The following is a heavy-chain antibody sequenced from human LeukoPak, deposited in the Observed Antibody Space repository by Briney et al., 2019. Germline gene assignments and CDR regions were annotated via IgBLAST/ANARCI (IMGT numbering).Heavy chain of an antibody. V-gene: IGHV3-9*01. Sequence: GGSLRLSCAASGFTFSSHWMHWVRHTPGKGLEWVSGISWNSGSIAYADSVKGRFTISRDNAKNSLYLQMNSLRAEDTALYYCAKDFGRSAYDRPFDYWGQGTLVTVSS. CDR3: AKDFGRSAYDRPFDY. J-gene: IGHJ4*02. CDR2: ISWNSGSI. CDR1: GFTFSSHW. D-gene: IGHD5-12*01.